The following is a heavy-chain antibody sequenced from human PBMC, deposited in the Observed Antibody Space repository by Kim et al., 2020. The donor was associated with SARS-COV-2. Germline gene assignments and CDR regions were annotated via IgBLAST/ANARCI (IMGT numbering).Heavy chain of an antibody. J-gene: IGHJ2*01. CDR3: ARGPLRYSTEAWYFDL. CDR2: MNPNSGNT. V-gene: IGHV1-8*01. CDR1: GYTFTSYD. Sequence: ASVKVSCKASGYTFTSYDINWVRQATGQGLEWMGWMNPNSGNTGYAQKFQGRVTMTRNTSISTAYMELSSLRSEDTAVYYCARGPLRYSTEAWYFDLWGRGTLVTVSS. D-gene: IGHD3-9*01.